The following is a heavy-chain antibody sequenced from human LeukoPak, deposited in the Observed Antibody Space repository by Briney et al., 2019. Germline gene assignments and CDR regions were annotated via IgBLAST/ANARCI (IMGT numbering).Heavy chain of an antibody. Sequence: GGSLRLSCAASGFTLSTYAMSWVRQAPGKGLEWVSTISDNGGSTYYADSVKGRFTISRDNSMNTLYLQMNSLRVEDTAVYYCAKPPPDSSSWLFDSWGQGALVTVSS. D-gene: IGHD6-13*01. CDR2: ISDNGGST. CDR3: AKPPPDSSSWLFDS. J-gene: IGHJ4*02. CDR1: GFTLSTYA. V-gene: IGHV3-23*01.